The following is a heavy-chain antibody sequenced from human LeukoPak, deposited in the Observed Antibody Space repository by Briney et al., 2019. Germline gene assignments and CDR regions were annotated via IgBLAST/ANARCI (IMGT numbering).Heavy chain of an antibody. Sequence: PGRSLRLSWAASGXTFSSYGMHWVRQAPGKGLEWVVDVWYDGTNKYYADSVKGRFTISRDNSKNTLYLQMNSLRAEDTAVYYCARDPGVRWLVGFDYWGQGTLVTVSS. CDR2: VWYDGTNK. CDR3: ARDPGVRWLVGFDY. V-gene: IGHV3-33*01. J-gene: IGHJ4*02. CDR1: GXTFSSYG. D-gene: IGHD6-19*01.